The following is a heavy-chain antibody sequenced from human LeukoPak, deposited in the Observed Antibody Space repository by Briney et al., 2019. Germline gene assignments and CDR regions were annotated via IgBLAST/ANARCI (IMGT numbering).Heavy chain of an antibody. CDR2: INPNSGGT. V-gene: IGHV1-2*02. CDR3: ARSGRDGYYYYMDV. Sequence: GSVKVSCKASGYTFTGYYMHWVRQAPGQGLEWMGWINPNSGGTNYAQKLQGRVTMTRDTSISTAYMELSRLRSDDTAVYYCARSGRDGYYYYMDVWGKGTTVTVSS. D-gene: IGHD5-24*01. J-gene: IGHJ6*03. CDR1: GYTFTGYY.